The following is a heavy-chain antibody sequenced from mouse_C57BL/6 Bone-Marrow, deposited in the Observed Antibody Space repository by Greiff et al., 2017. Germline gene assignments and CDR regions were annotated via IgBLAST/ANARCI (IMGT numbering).Heavy chain of an antibody. CDR2: INPNNGGT. CDR1: GYTFTDYY. D-gene: IGHD1-1*01. V-gene: IGHV1-26*01. J-gene: IGHJ3*01. Sequence: EVKLQQSGPDLVKPGPSVKISCKASGYTFTDYYLNWVRQSQGKSLKWIGAINPNNGGTSSNQKFKGKATLTVDKASSTAYMELRSLTSEDSAVYYCASIGSGAWFAYWGQGTLVTVSA. CDR3: ASIGSGAWFAY.